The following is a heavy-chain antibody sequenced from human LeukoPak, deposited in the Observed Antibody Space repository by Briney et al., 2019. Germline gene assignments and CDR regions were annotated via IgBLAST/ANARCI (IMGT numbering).Heavy chain of an antibody. CDR3: PRVKYDILTSVHLMDV. CDR2: IKQDGSEK. J-gene: IGHJ6*04. Sequence: AGSLTLSCAASGFTFSSYWVSWVRQPPGKGLEWVANIKQDGSEKYYVDSVKDRFIISRHNAKNSLYMQMNSLRAEDTAVYYCPRVKYDILTSVHLMDVWGKGTSVTVSS. D-gene: IGHD3-9*01. V-gene: IGHV3-7*01. CDR1: GFTFSSYW.